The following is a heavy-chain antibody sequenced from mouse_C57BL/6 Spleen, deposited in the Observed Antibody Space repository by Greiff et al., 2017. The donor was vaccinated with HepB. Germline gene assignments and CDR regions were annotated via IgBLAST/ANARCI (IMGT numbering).Heavy chain of an antibody. D-gene: IGHD5-1*01. Sequence: EVKVVESGGDLVKPGGSLKLSCAASGFTFSSYGMSWVRQTPDKRLEWVATISSGGSYTYYPDSVKGRFTISRDNAKNTLYLQMSSLKSEDTAMYYCARRYPLAMDYWGQGTSVTVSS. CDR1: GFTFSSYG. CDR2: ISSGGSYT. J-gene: IGHJ4*01. CDR3: ARRYPLAMDY. V-gene: IGHV5-6*02.